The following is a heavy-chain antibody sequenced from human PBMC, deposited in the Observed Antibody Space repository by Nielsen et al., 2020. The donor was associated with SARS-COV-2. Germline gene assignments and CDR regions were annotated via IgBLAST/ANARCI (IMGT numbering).Heavy chain of an antibody. CDR1: GFTFSSYG. D-gene: IGHD3-9*01. CDR2: IWYDGSNK. Sequence: GESLKISCAASGFTFSSYGMHWVRQAPGTGLAWVAVIWYDGSNKYYADSVKGRFTISRDNAKNSLYLQMNSLRAEDTAVYYCARGKVDYDILTGYWGGIADWFDPWGQGTLVTVSS. CDR3: ARGKVDYDILTGYWGGIADWFDP. V-gene: IGHV3-33*01. J-gene: IGHJ5*02.